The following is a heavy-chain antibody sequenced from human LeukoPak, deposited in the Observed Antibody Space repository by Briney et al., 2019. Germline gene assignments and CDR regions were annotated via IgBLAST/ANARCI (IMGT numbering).Heavy chain of an antibody. CDR2: ISYTGNT. D-gene: IGHD5-12*01. V-gene: IGHV4-39*07. J-gene: IGHJ6*03. CDR3: ARVATIQGSMDV. Sequence: PSETLSLTCTVSGDSFRSSLYYWGWIRQPPGKGLEWIGQISYTGNTYYNPSLKSRVTISLDTSKNQFSLKLSSVTAADTAVYYCARVATIQGSMDVWGKGTTVTVSS. CDR1: GDSFRSSLYY.